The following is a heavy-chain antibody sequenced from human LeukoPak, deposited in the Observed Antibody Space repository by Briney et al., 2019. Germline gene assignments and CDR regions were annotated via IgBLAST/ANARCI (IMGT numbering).Heavy chain of an antibody. CDR1: GGTFSSHV. D-gene: IGHD2-2*01. Sequence: ASVKVSCKTSGGTFSSHVISWVRQAPGQVLEWMGGIIPIFGTANYAQKFQGRVTITADKFTNKVYMELSSLRSDDTAIYFCARVNGYCSSISCFLDYWGQGTLVTVSS. CDR3: ARVNGYCSSISCFLDY. V-gene: IGHV1-69*06. CDR2: IIPIFGTA. J-gene: IGHJ4*02.